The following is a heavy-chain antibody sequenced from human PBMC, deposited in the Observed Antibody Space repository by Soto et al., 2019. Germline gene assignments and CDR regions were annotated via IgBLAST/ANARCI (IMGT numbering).Heavy chain of an antibody. CDR3: SISNSYGRGDF. J-gene: IGHJ4*02. CDR2: IIPALGTT. V-gene: IGHV1-69*01. Sequence: QVQLVQSGAEVKKPGSSVRVSCKASGGTLNSYTISWVRQAPGQGLEWMGGIIPALGTTDNAQKFQGRVTITADQSTGTAYMDLFSLRSEDTAIYYCSISNSYGRGDFWGQGTLVTVSS. D-gene: IGHD3-16*01. CDR1: GGTLNSYT.